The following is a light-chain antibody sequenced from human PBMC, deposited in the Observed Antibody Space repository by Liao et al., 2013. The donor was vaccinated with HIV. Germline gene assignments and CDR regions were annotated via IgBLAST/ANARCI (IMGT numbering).Light chain of an antibody. CDR1: DIGTKA. V-gene: IGLV3-21*04. J-gene: IGLJ1*01. CDR2: YDT. CDR3: QLWDRSSAHPCV. Sequence: SDELTQPPSVTVAPGQTARITCGADDIGTKAVHWYQHKRGQAPVLVIQYDTARPSGIPNRFSASESGATATLTISRAEAGDEADYYCQLWDRSSAHPCVFGPGTKVTVL.